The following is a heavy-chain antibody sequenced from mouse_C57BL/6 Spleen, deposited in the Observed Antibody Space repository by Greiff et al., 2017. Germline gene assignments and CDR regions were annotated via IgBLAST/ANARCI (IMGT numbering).Heavy chain of an antibody. CDR2: FYPGSGSI. CDR1: GYTFTEYT. V-gene: IGHV1-62-2*01. Sequence: QVQLQQSGAELVKPGASVKLSCQASGYTFTEYTIHWVKQRSGQGLEWIGWFYPGSGSIKYNEQFKDKATLTADTASSTFYMELSRLTSEDSAVYFCARHERKAYAMDDWGQGTSVTVSS. CDR3: ARHERKAYAMDD. J-gene: IGHJ4*01.